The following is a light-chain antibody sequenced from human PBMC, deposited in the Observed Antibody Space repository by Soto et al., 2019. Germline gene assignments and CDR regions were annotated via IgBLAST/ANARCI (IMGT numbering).Light chain of an antibody. Sequence: QSVLIQPPSASGTPGQRVTISCSGSSSNIGSNYVYWYQQLPGTAPKLLIYRNNQRPSGVPDRFSGSKSGTSASLAISGLRSEDEADYYCAAWDDSLRVFGGGTKLTVL. CDR2: RNN. J-gene: IGLJ2*01. CDR1: SSNIGSNY. V-gene: IGLV1-47*01. CDR3: AAWDDSLRV.